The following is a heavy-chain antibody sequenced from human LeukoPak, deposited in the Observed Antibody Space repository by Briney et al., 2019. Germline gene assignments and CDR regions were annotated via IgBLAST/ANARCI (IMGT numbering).Heavy chain of an antibody. V-gene: IGHV3-23*01. CDR2: ISGSGGST. Sequence: GGSLRLSCAASGFTFSSYAMSWVRQAPGKGLEWVSAISGSGGSTYYADSVKGRFTISRDNSKNTLYLQMNSLRSEDTAVYYCARGDGVVVAATMLLGYWGQGTLVTVSS. CDR3: ARGDGVVVAATMLLGY. CDR1: GFTFSSYA. J-gene: IGHJ4*02. D-gene: IGHD2-15*01.